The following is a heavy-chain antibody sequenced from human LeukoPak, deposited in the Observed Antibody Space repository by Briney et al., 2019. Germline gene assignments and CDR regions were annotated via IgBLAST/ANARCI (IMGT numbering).Heavy chain of an antibody. J-gene: IGHJ4*02. V-gene: IGHV1-24*01. CDR2: FDPEDGET. CDR3: ATDPEYSSRSIG. Sequence: ASVKVSCKVSGYTLTELSMHWVRQAPGKGLEWMGGFDPEDGETIYAQKFQGRVTMTEDTSTDTAYMELSSLRSGDTAVYYCATDPEYSSRSIGWGQGTLVTVSS. D-gene: IGHD6-13*01. CDR1: GYTLTELS.